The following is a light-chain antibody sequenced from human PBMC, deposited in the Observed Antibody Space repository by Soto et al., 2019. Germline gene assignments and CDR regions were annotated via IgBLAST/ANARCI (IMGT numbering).Light chain of an antibody. CDR3: QQSYSTPLT. J-gene: IGKJ4*01. Sequence: DIQMTQSPSSLSASVGDRVTITCRASQSISSYLNWYQQKPGKAPKLLIYAASSLQSGVPSRFXXXXXXXXXXXXXSXLQPEDFATYYCQQSYSTPLTFGGGTKVEIK. CDR2: AAS. CDR1: QSISSY. V-gene: IGKV1-39*01.